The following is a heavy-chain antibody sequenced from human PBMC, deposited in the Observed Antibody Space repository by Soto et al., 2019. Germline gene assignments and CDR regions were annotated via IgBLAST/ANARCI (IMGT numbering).Heavy chain of an antibody. Sequence: PEETLSLTCNVSNIPISDFDSSWFRHPPGQGLERVGYIYYTGTTTYNPSLRRRVDNSIDASKSQFSLDLRSVTAADTAVYYCARLGGYYQAFDSWGHGALVTVSS. V-gene: IGHV4-59*08. CDR1: NIPISDFD. D-gene: IGHD3-22*01. CDR2: IYYTGTT. CDR3: ARLGGYYQAFDS. J-gene: IGHJ4*01.